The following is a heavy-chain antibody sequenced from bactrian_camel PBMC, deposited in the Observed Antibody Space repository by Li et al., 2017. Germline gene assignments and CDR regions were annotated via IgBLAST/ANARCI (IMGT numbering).Heavy chain of an antibody. Sequence: QLVESGGGLVQPGGSLRLSCAASGFSFSSYTMNWVRQAPGKGLEWVSSINSGGSLTFYADSVKGRFTISRDNAKNTVYLQLNSLKTEGMAMYYCVSRASRAGIYWGQGTQVTVS. V-gene: IGHV3S25*01. CDR1: GFSFSSYT. CDR2: INSGGSLT. CDR3: VSRASRAGIY. J-gene: IGHJ4*01.